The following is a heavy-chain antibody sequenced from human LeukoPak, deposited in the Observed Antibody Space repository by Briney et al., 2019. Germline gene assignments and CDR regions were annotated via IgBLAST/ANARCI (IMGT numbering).Heavy chain of an antibody. D-gene: IGHD4-17*01. CDR2: IYDSGNT. CDR1: GGSISSWY. Sequence: SETLSLTCTVSGGSISSWYWSWIRQPPGKGLEWIGYIYDSGNTNYNPSLKTRVTISVDTSKNQLSLNLSSVTAADTAVYYCARETTVNWFDPWGQGTLVTVSS. CDR3: ARETTVNWFDP. J-gene: IGHJ5*02. V-gene: IGHV4-59*12.